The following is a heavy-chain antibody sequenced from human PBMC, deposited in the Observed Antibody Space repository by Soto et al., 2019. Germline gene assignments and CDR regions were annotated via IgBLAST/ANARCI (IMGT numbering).Heavy chain of an antibody. CDR2: IFQSGST. D-gene: IGHD1-7*01. CDR1: GGTIRSPDW. Sequence: PSETLSLTCGVSGGTIRSPDWWTWVRQPPGKGLEWIGEIFQSGSTNYTPSLESRVTISVDKSKNQFSLTLTSVTAADTAVYYCARAGYNWNYAGWYFDLWGRGTLVTVSS. J-gene: IGHJ2*01. CDR3: ARAGYNWNYAGWYFDL. V-gene: IGHV4-4*02.